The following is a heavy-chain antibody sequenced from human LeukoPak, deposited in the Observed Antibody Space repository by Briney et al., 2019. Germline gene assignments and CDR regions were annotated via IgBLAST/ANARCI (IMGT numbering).Heavy chain of an antibody. J-gene: IGHJ3*02. CDR3: ARDHAYCGGDCYYRGDAFDI. V-gene: IGHV1-46*01. Sequence: GASVKVSCKASGYTFTSYYMHWVRQAPGQGLEWMGIINPSGGGTSYAQKFQGRVTMTRDTSTSTVYMELSSLRSEDTAVYYCARDHAYCGGDCYYRGDAFDIWGQGTMVTVSS. CDR2: INPSGGGT. CDR1: GYTFTSYY. D-gene: IGHD2-21*02.